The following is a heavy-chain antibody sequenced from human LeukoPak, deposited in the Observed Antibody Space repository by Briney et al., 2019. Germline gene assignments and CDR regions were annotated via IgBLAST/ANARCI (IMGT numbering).Heavy chain of an antibody. CDR2: IKQDGSDK. CDR1: GFPFSSYW. V-gene: IGHV3-7*01. J-gene: IGHJ4*02. D-gene: IGHD1-1*01. Sequence: GXXLXLSCAASGFPFSSYWMSWVRQAPGKGLEWVANIKQDGSDKYYVDSVKGRFSISRDNAKNSLYLQLNSLRADDTAVYYCARLTGTTGFDYWGQGTLVTVSS. CDR3: ARLTGTTGFDY.